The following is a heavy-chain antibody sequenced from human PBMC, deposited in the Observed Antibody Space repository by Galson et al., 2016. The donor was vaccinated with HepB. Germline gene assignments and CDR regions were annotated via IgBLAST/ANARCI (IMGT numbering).Heavy chain of an antibody. D-gene: IGHD5-24*01. J-gene: IGHJ6*02. CDR2: IIPIFGTS. CDR3: ARVRDGYNHYYYYGMGA. CDR1: GGTFTSYA. V-gene: IGHV1-69*13. Sequence: SVKVSCKASGGTFTSYAISWVRQAPGQGLEWMGGIIPIFGTSNYAQKFQGRVTITADESTSTAYMELSSLRSEDTAVYYCARVRDGYNHYYYYGMGAWGQGTTVTVSS.